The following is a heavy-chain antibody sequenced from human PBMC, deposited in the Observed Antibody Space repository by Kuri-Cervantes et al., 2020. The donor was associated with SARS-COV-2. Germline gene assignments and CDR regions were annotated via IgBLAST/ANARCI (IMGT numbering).Heavy chain of an antibody. V-gene: IGHV4-39*07. Sequence: SETLSLTCTVSGGSISSSSYYWGWIRQPPGKGLEWIGSIYYSGSTNYNPSLKSRVTISVDTSKNQFSLKLSSVTAADTAVYYCARDNCSGGSCYGYYYMDVWGKGTTVTVSS. CDR1: GGSISSSSYY. D-gene: IGHD2-15*01. CDR2: IYYSGST. CDR3: ARDNCSGGSCYGYYYMDV. J-gene: IGHJ6*03.